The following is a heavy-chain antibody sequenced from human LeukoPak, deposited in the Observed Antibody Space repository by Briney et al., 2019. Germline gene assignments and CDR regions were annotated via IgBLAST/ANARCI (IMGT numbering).Heavy chain of an antibody. D-gene: IGHD3-3*01. J-gene: IGHJ4*02. CDR1: GDSVSSNSAA. CDR2: TYYRSKWYN. Sequence: SQTLSLTCAISGDSVSSNSAAWNWIRQSPSRGLEWLVRTYYRSKWYNDYAVSVKSRITINPDTSKNQFSLQLNSVTPEDTAVYYCARSYYDFWSGQPGGLDYWGQGTLVTVSS. CDR3: ARSYYDFWSGQPGGLDY. V-gene: IGHV6-1*01.